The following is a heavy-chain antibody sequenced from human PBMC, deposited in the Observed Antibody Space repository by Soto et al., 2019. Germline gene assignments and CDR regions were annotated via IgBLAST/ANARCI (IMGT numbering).Heavy chain of an antibody. J-gene: IGHJ5*02. CDR3: ARGWGGPYYFDT. CDR1: GGSLSSFY. Sequence: SETLSLTCTVSGGSLSSFYWVWIRQTPGKELEWIGQIYHSGSTIYNPSLASRVTILVDSSKHHVSLDLTSLTAADTAEYYCARGWGGPYYFDTWGQGALVTVSS. D-gene: IGHD3-9*01. CDR2: IYHSGST. V-gene: IGHV4-59*01.